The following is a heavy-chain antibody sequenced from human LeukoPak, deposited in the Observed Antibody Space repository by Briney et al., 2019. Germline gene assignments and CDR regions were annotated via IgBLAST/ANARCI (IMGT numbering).Heavy chain of an antibody. Sequence: SQTLSLTCTVSGGSISIGYYYCTWILHPPWRRLARLVYIYYSGSTYYNPSLKRRVTLSVDTSKNQFSLKLSSVTAADTAVYSCARDLADDSYFDSWGQGTLVTVSS. J-gene: IGHJ4*02. CDR2: IYYSGST. V-gene: IGHV4-30-4*08. D-gene: IGHD2-21*02. CDR3: ARDLADDSYFDS. CDR1: GGSISIGYYY.